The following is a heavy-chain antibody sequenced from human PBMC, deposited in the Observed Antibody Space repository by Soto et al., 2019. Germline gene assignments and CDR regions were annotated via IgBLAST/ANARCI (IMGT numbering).Heavy chain of an antibody. Sequence: EVQLLESGGGLVQPGGSLRLSCAASGFTFSSYAMSWVRQAPGKGLEWVSAISGSGGSTYYADSVKGRFTISRDTSKNTLYLQMNSLRAEDTAVYYCAKDGVATITGFDYWGQGTLVTVSS. CDR3: AKDGVATITGFDY. J-gene: IGHJ4*02. CDR2: ISGSGGST. D-gene: IGHD5-12*01. CDR1: GFTFSSYA. V-gene: IGHV3-23*01.